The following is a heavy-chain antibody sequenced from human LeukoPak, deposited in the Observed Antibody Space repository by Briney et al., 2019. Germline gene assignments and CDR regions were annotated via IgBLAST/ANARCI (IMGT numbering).Heavy chain of an antibody. J-gene: IGHJ4*02. CDR3: SRQPGTSLDY. CDR1: GYSFTSYW. Sequence: GESLKISCKASGYSFTSYWIGWVRQLPGKGLEWMGNIYPRDSDITYSPSFQGQVTISVDKSISTAYLQWSSLKASDTAMYYCSRQPGTSLDYWGQGTLVTVSS. D-gene: IGHD3-10*01. V-gene: IGHV5-51*01. CDR2: IYPRDSDI.